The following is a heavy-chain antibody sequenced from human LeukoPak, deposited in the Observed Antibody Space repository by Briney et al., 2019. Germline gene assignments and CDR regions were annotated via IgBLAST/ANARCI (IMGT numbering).Heavy chain of an antibody. CDR1: GFTFSNAW. D-gene: IGHD3-3*01. Sequence: GGSLRLSCAASGFTFSNAWMSWVRQAPGKGLEWVGRIKSKTDGGTTDYAAPVKGRFTVSRDDSKNTLYLQMNSLKTEDTAAYYCTTIAPYYDFWSGSDYWGQGTLATVSS. CDR3: TTIAPYYDFWSGSDY. J-gene: IGHJ4*02. CDR2: IKSKTDGGTT. V-gene: IGHV3-15*01.